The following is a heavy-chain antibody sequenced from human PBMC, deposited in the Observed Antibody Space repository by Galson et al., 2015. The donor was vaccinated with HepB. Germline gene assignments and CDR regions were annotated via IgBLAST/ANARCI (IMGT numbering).Heavy chain of an antibody. D-gene: IGHD2/OR15-2a*01. V-gene: IGHV3-48*01. CDR3: VGDSGQYLFDY. Sequence: SLRLSCAASGFVFSTYNMHWVRQAPGKGLEWVSYISSSGSTIYYADSVKGRFSISRDNAKRSLYLQMKSLRAEDTAVYYCVGDSGQYLFDYWGQGTLVTVSS. CDR2: ISSSGSTI. CDR1: GFVFSTYN. J-gene: IGHJ4*02.